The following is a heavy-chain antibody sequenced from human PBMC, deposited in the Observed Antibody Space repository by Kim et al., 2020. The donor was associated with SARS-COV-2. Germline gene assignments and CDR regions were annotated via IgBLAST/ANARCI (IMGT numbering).Heavy chain of an antibody. V-gene: IGHV3-33*06. CDR3: AEDQYSSSWYGTGY. CDR1: GFTFSSYG. J-gene: IGHJ4*02. CDR2: IWYDGSNK. D-gene: IGHD6-13*01. Sequence: GGSLRLSCAASGFTFSSYGMHWVRQAPGKGLEWVAVIWYDGSNKYYADSVKGRFTISRDNSKNTLYLQMNSLRAEDTAVYYCAEDQYSSSWYGTGYWGQGTLVTVSS.